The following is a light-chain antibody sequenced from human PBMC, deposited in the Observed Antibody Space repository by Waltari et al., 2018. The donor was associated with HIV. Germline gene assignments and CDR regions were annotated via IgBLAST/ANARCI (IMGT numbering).Light chain of an antibody. CDR1: SSDVGGYND. CDR3: SSYTSSSSVV. CDR2: DVS. J-gene: IGLJ2*01. V-gene: IGLV2-14*03. Sequence: QSALTPPASVSGSPGPSITISCTGTSSDVGGYNDVSWYQQHPGKAPKLMIYDVSNRPSGVCTRVSGSTSGNTASLTICGLQAEDEADDYCSSYTSSSSVVFGGGTKLTVL.